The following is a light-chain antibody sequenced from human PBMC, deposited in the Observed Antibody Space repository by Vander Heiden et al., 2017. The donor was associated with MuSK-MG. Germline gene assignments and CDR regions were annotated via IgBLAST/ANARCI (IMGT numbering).Light chain of an antibody. Sequence: QSALTQPPSASGSPGQSVTISCTGTSSDVGGYNYVSWYQQHTGKAPKLMIYEVSKRPAGVPDRFSGSKSGNTASLTVSGLQAEDEDDYYCSSDAGSNNVVFGGGTKLTVL. CDR3: SSDAGSNNVV. CDR1: SSDVGGYNY. J-gene: IGLJ2*01. V-gene: IGLV2-8*01. CDR2: EVS.